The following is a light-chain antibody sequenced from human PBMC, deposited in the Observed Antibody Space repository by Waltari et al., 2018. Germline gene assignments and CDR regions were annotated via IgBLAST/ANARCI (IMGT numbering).Light chain of an antibody. CDR3: QKYESLPAT. V-gene: IGKV3-20*01. J-gene: IGKJ1*01. CDR2: HAS. CDR1: QSVCIY. Sequence: ELVLTQSPGTLSLSPGETATISCRASQSVCIYLAWYQQKPGQAPRLLIYHASTRATGIPDRFSARGSGTDFSLTISRLEPEDCAVYYCQKYESLPATFGQGTKVEIK.